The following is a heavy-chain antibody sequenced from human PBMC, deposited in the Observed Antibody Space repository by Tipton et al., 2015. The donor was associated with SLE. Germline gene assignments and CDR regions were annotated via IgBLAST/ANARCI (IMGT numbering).Heavy chain of an antibody. CDR1: GGTFSSYA. Sequence: SGAEVKVSCKASGGTFSSYAFSWVRQAPGQGLEWMGGIIPISGTTNYARQFQDKVTIATDESTSTAYMELSSLRSEDTAVYYCARRGSSSSRYYYGMDVWGQGTTVTVSS. CDR2: IIPISGTT. D-gene: IGHD6-13*01. J-gene: IGHJ6*02. CDR3: ARRGSSSSRYYYGMDV. V-gene: IGHV1-69*05.